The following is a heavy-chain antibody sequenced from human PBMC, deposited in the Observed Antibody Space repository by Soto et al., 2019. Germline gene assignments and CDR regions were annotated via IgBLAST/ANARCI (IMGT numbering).Heavy chain of an antibody. V-gene: IGHV3-30-3*01. D-gene: IGHD5-18*01. CDR1: GFTFSSYA. CDR3: ARDLAMDTAMGHFDY. Sequence: GGSLRLSCAASGFTFSSYAMHWVRQAPGKGLEWVAVISYDGSNKYYADSVKGRFTISRDNSKNTLYLQMNSLRAEDTAVYYCARDLAMDTAMGHFDYWGHGTTVTVSS. CDR2: ISYDGSNK. J-gene: IGHJ4*03.